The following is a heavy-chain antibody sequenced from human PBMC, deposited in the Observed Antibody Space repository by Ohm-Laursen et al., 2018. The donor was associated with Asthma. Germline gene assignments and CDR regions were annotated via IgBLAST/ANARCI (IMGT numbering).Heavy chain of an antibody. CDR2: ISSSGGST. Sequence: SLRLSCTASGFNFGSYAMTWVRQAPGKGLEWVSGISSSGGSTHYADNVKGRFTISRDNSKNTLYLQMNSLRAEDTAVYYCAKTLSTGHAPNDHWGQGTLVTVSS. D-gene: IGHD2-8*02. CDR1: GFNFGSYA. J-gene: IGHJ4*02. CDR3: AKTLSTGHAPNDH. V-gene: IGHV3-23*01.